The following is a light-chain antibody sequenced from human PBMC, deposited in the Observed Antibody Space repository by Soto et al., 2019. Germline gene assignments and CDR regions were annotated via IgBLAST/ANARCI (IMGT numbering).Light chain of an antibody. CDR3: EQSYGSPPT. Sequence: DIQMTQSPSSLSASVGDRVTITCLASQSINTYLNWYQQKPGKAPKLLISAASSLQSGVPARFSGRGSGTDFTLIISSVQPEDFATFYCEQSYGSPPTFGQGTKVDIK. CDR1: QSINTY. CDR2: AAS. V-gene: IGKV1-39*01. J-gene: IGKJ1*01.